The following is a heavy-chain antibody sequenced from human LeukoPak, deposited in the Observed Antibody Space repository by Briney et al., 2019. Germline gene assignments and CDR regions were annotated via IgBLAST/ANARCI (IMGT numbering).Heavy chain of an antibody. CDR1: GFTFSSYG. D-gene: IGHD5-12*01. V-gene: IGHV3-30*18. Sequence: GGSLRLSCAASGFTFSSYGMHWVRQAPGKGLEWVAVISYDGSNKYYADSVKGRFTISRDNSKNTLYLQMNSLRAEDTAVYYCAKVGIVATILRDYFDYWGQGTLVSVST. CDR2: ISYDGSNK. CDR3: AKVGIVATILRDYFDY. J-gene: IGHJ4*02.